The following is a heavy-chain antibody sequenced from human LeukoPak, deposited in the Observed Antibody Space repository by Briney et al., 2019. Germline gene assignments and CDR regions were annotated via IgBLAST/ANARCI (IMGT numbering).Heavy chain of an antibody. CDR1: GYTLTELS. CDR3: ALQGETMVRGVMDWFDP. D-gene: IGHD3-10*01. CDR2: FDPEDGET. Sequence: ASVKVSCKVSGYTLTELSMHWVRQTPGKGLEWMGGFDPEDGETIYAQKFQGRVTMTEDTSTDTAYMELSSLRSEDTAVYYCALQGETMVRGVMDWFDPWGQGTLVTVSS. V-gene: IGHV1-24*01. J-gene: IGHJ5*02.